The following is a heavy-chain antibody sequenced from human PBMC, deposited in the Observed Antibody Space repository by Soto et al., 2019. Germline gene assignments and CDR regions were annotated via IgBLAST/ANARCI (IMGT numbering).Heavy chain of an antibody. CDR3: ARVETAGIAAAGSPDYYYYYGMDV. V-gene: IGHV6-1*01. Sequence: SQTLSLTCAISGDSVSSNSAAWNWIRQSPSRGLEWLGRTYYRSKWYNDYAVSVKSRITINPDTSKSQFSLQLNSVTPEDTAVYYCARVETAGIAAAGSPDYYYYYGMDVWGQGTTVTVSS. J-gene: IGHJ6*02. CDR1: GDSVSSNSAA. D-gene: IGHD6-13*01. CDR2: TYYRSKWYN.